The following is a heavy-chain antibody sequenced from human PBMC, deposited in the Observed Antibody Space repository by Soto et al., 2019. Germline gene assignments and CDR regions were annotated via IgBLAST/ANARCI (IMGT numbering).Heavy chain of an antibody. D-gene: IGHD3-10*01. Sequence: QVQLQESGPGLVKPSGTLSLTCAVSGGSISGINWWYWVRQPPGKGLEWIGEIYHSGTTNYNPSLTRRVTMSVDKSKNQFPLKLSSVTAADTAVYYCARFGGGMDVWGQGTTVTVSS. J-gene: IGHJ6*02. CDR2: IYHSGTT. CDR1: GGSISGINW. V-gene: IGHV4-4*02. CDR3: ARFGGGMDV.